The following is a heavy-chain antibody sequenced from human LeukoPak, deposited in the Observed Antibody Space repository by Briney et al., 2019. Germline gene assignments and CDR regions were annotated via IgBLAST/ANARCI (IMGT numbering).Heavy chain of an antibody. Sequence: SETLSLTCTVSGGSISSYYWSWIRQPPGKGLEWIGYIYYSGTTNYNPSLKSRVTISLDTSKNQFSLKLSSVTAADTAVYYCASAPLPNCSSTSCYRSSNWFDPWGQGTLVTVSS. CDR1: GGSISSYY. D-gene: IGHD2-2*02. V-gene: IGHV4-59*12. CDR3: ASAPLPNCSSTSCYRSSNWFDP. J-gene: IGHJ5*02. CDR2: IYYSGTT.